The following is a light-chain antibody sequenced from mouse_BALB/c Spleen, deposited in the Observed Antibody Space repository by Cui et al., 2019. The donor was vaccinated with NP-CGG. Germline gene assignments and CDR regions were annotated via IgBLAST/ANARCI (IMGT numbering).Light chain of an antibody. V-gene: IGLV1*01. Sequence: QAVVTQESALTTSPGETVTLTCRSSTGAVTTSNYANWVQEKPDHLFTGLISGTNNRAPGVPAKFSGSLIGDKAALTITGAQTEDDGIYFCALWYSNHWVFGGGTKLTVL. CDR2: GTN. CDR1: TGAVTTSNY. J-gene: IGLJ1*01. CDR3: ALWYSNHWV.